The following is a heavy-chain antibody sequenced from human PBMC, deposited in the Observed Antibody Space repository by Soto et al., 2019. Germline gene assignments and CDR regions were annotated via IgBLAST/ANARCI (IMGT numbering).Heavy chain of an antibody. J-gene: IGHJ4*02. CDR3: ARAPPTISAPFDY. D-gene: IGHD3-3*01. CDR1: GFTVSSNY. CDR2: IYSGGST. V-gene: IGHV3-53*01. Sequence: PGGSLRLSCAASGFTVSSNYMSWVRQAPGKGLEWVSVIYSGGSTYYADSVKGRFTISRDNSKNTLYLQMNSLRAEDTAVYYCARAPPTISAPFDYWGQGTLVTV.